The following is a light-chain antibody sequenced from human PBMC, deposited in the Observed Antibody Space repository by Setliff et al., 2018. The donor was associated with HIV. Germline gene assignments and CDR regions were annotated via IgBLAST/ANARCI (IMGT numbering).Light chain of an antibody. CDR3: SSYTSSSTFV. CDR1: SSDVGGYNY. J-gene: IGLJ1*01. V-gene: IGLV2-14*01. CDR2: DVS. Sequence: QSVLTQPASVSGSPGQSITISCTGTSSDVGGYNYVSWYQQHPGKAPKLMIYDVSKRPSGVSLRFSASKSGTTASLTISGLQAEDEADYYCSSYTSSSTFVFGTGTKV.